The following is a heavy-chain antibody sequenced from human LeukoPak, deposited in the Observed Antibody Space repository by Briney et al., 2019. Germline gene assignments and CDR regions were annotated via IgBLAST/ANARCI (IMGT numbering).Heavy chain of an antibody. CDR2: ISAYNGNT. J-gene: IGHJ4*02. Sequence: GASVKVSCKSSDYTFTSYDINWVRQATGQGLEWMGWISAYNGNTNYAQKLQGRVTMTADTSTSTAYMELRSLRSDATAVYYCARDSQDTGMVTGDDWGQGSLVTVPS. V-gene: IGHV1-18*01. D-gene: IGHD5-18*01. CDR1: DYTFTSYD. CDR3: ARDSQDTGMVTGDD.